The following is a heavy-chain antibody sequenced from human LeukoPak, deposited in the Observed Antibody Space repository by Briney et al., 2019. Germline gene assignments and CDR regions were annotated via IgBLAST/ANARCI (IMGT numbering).Heavy chain of an antibody. CDR2: IIPIFGTA. D-gene: IGHD3-16*01. J-gene: IGHJ4*02. CDR1: GYTFTSYG. Sequence: GASVKVSCKASGYTFTSYGISWVRQAPGQGLEWMGGIIPIFGTANYAQKFQGRVTITADESTSTAYMELSSLRSEDTAVYYCARGDPDYEVYWGQGTLVTVSS. V-gene: IGHV1-69*13. CDR3: ARGDPDYEVY.